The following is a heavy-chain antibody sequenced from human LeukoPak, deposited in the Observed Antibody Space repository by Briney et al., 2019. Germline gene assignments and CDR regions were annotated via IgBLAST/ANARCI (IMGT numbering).Heavy chain of an antibody. CDR3: AKGPASGWTPFLDY. CDR2: ISGSGGST. V-gene: IGHV3-23*01. Sequence: GGSLRLSCAASGFTFSSYAMSWVRQAPGKGLEWVSAISGSGGSTYYADSVKGRFTISRDNSKNTLYLQMNSLRAEDTAVYYRAKGPASGWTPFLDYWGQGTLVTVSS. D-gene: IGHD6-19*01. CDR1: GFTFSSYA. J-gene: IGHJ4*02.